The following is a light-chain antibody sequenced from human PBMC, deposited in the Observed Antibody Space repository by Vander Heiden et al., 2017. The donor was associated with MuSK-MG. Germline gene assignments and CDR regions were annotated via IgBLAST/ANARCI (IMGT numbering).Light chain of an antibody. CDR3: QDVSLYPPIT. Sequence: DVQLTQSPSLLSASVGDRVSFTCRASEGIATYLAWYQQKPGKAPKLLIYAASTLQSGVPSRFSGSGYGTVFTLTISSLQPEDFATYYCQDVSLYPPITFGQGTRMEIK. J-gene: IGKJ5*01. V-gene: IGKV1-9*01. CDR2: AAS. CDR1: EGIATY.